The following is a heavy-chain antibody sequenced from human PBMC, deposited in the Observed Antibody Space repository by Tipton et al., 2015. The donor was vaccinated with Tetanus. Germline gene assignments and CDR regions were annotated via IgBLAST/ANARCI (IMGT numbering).Heavy chain of an antibody. V-gene: IGHV3-30*18. Sequence: SLRLSCTASGFIFSSCDIHWVRQAPGMGLEWVAVISFDGSKKYYADSVEGRFTISRDNSKNTLYLQMNSLRAEDTALYYCTKGKYCFDSGNYYPPFDHWGQGTLVTVSS. J-gene: IGHJ4*02. CDR1: GFIFSSCD. D-gene: IGHD3-22*01. CDR2: ISFDGSKK. CDR3: TKGKYCFDSGNYYPPFDH.